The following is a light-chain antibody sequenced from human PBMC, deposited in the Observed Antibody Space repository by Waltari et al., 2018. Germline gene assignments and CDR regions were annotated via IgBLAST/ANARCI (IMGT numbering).Light chain of an antibody. V-gene: IGKV1-39*01. J-gene: IGKJ1*01. Sequence: DIQMTQSPSSLSASVGDRVTITCRASQSISSYLNWYQQKPGKAPKLLIYAASSLQSGVPSRFSGSRSGTEFTLTISSLQPEDFATYYCQQSYRTPWTFGQVTKVEIK. CDR3: QQSYRTPWT. CDR1: QSISSY. CDR2: AAS.